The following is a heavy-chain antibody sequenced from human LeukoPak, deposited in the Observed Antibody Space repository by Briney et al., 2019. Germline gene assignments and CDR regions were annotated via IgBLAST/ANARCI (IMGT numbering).Heavy chain of an antibody. J-gene: IGHJ3*02. V-gene: IGHV3-53*01. CDR1: GFTFYNYA. Sequence: PGGSLRLSCAASGFTFYNYAMSWVRQAPGKGLEWVSVIYSGGGTYYADSVKGRFTISRDNSKNTLYLQMNSLRAEDTAVYYCAREIVGTAGAFDIWGQGTMVTVSS. CDR3: AREIVGTAGAFDI. D-gene: IGHD2-21*01. CDR2: IYSGGGT.